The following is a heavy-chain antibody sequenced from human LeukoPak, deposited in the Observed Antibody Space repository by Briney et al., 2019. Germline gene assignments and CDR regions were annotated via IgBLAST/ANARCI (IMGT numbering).Heavy chain of an antibody. J-gene: IGHJ4*02. CDR1: GFTVSSTY. D-gene: IGHD3-22*01. Sequence: GGSLRLSCAASGFTVSSTYMSWVRQAPGKGLEWVSVIFRDDTTYYADSVKGRFTISRDNSKNTLYLQMGSLRAEDTAMYYCARAAYDTGSYIVNHDYWGQGTLVTVSS. CDR3: ARAAYDTGSYIVNHDY. V-gene: IGHV3-53*01. CDR2: IFRDDTT.